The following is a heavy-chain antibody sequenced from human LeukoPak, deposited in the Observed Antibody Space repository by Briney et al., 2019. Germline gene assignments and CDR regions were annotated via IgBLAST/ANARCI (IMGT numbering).Heavy chain of an antibody. CDR2: IGTAGDP. Sequence: GGSLRLSCAASGXTFSSYDMHWVRQATGKGLEWVSAIGTAGDPYYPGSVKGRSTISRENAKNSLYLQMNSLRAGDTAVYYCARAAGGSRGLYFDYWGQGTLVTVSS. CDR1: GXTFSSYD. CDR3: ARAAGGSRGLYFDY. J-gene: IGHJ4*02. V-gene: IGHV3-13*05. D-gene: IGHD2-15*01.